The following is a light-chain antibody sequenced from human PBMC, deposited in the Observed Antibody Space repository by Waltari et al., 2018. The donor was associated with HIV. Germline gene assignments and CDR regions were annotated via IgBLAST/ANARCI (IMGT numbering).Light chain of an antibody. V-gene: IGLV1-44*01. Sequence: QSQLIQPPSTSGAPGQRVDISCSGGASNIGVSSVTWSQPLPGSSPKLLIFNHDGRAPGVPDRFAGSRAGKSASLAISGLPADDEGDYYRGGWDGNVEGLIFGGGTKVTVL. CDR1: ASNIGVSS. J-gene: IGLJ2*01. CDR2: NHD. CDR3: GGWDGNVEGLI.